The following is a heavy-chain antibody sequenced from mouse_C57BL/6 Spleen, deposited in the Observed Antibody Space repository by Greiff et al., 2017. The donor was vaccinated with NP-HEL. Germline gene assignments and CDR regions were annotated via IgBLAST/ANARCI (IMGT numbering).Heavy chain of an antibody. J-gene: IGHJ2*01. CDR1: GYSITSGYY. V-gene: IGHV3-6*01. D-gene: IGHD1-1*01. CDR2: ISYDGSN. CDR3: ARADYYGSSY. Sequence: VQLKESGPGLVKPSQSLSLTCSVTGYSITSGYYWNWIRQFPGNKLEWMGYISYDGSNNYNPSLNNRISITRDTSKNQFFLKLNSVATEDTATYYCARADYYGSSYWGQGTTLTVCS.